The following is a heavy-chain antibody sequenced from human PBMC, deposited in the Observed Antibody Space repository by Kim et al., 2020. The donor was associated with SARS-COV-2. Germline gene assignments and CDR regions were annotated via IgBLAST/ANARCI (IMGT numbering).Heavy chain of an antibody. Sequence: SVKVSCKASGGTFSSYAISWVRQAPGQGLEWMGGIIPIFGTANYAQKFQGRVTITADGSTSTAYMELSSLRSEDTAVYYCARAVHCGGDCYFYWGQGTLVTVSS. CDR2: IIPIFGTA. CDR3: ARAVHCGGDCYFY. CDR1: GGTFSSYA. D-gene: IGHD2-21*01. J-gene: IGHJ4*02. V-gene: IGHV1-69*13.